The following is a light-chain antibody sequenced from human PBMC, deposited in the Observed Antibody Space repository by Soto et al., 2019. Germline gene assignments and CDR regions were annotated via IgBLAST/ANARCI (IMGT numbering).Light chain of an antibody. CDR1: ISDVGGYNY. CDR2: EVS. V-gene: IGLV2-14*01. CDR3: SSYTSSSTRV. J-gene: IGLJ1*01. Sequence: HSVLTQHASVSGSPGQSITISCTGTISDVGGYNYVSWYQQHPGKAPKLMIYEVSNRPSGVSNRFSGSKSGNTASLTISGLQAEDEADYYCSSYTSSSTRVYRTGTKVTVL.